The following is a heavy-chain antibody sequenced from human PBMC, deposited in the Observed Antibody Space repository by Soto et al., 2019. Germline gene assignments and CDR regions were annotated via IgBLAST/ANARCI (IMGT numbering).Heavy chain of an antibody. Sequence: EVQLLESGGGLVQPGGSLRLSCAASGFTFSSYAMSWVRQAPGKGLEWVSAISGSGGSTYYADSGKGRFTISRDNYKNTLYRQMNSLRAEDTAVYYCAKLPDVVVTASWFDPWGQGTLVTVSS. J-gene: IGHJ5*02. CDR1: GFTFSSYA. CDR3: AKLPDVVVTASWFDP. V-gene: IGHV3-23*01. CDR2: ISGSGGST. D-gene: IGHD2-21*02.